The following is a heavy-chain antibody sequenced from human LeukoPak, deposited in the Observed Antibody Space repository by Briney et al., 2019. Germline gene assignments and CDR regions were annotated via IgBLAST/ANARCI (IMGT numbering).Heavy chain of an antibody. V-gene: IGHV4-30-2*01. CDR1: GGSINSGGYS. Sequence: PSETLSLTCAVSGGSINSGGYSWSWIRQPAGKGLEWIGYIYHTGSTSYIPSLKTRVTISLDRSKNQFSLKLTSVTPADTAVYYCARDRGRGGLYLDYWGQGNLVTVSS. J-gene: IGHJ4*02. CDR3: ARDRGRGGLYLDY. D-gene: IGHD3-16*01. CDR2: IYHTGST.